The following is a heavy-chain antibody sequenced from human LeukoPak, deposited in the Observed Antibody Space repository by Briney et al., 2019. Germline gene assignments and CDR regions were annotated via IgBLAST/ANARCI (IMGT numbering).Heavy chain of an antibody. CDR2: INPNSGGT. J-gene: IGHJ4*02. Sequence: ASVKVSCKASGYTFTGYYMHWVRQAPGQGLEWMGWINPNSGGTNYAQKLQGRVTLTTDISTSTAYMELRSLGSDDTAVYYCARGAYGESSFDYWGQGTLVTVSS. CDR3: ARGAYGESSFDY. D-gene: IGHD4-17*01. CDR1: GYTFTGYY. V-gene: IGHV1-2*02.